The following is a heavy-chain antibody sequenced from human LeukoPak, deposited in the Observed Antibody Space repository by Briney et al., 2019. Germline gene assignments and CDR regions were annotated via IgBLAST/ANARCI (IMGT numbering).Heavy chain of an antibody. D-gene: IGHD3-10*01. J-gene: IGHJ1*01. CDR2: IYYSGST. CDR1: GGSISGYY. CDR3: ARYGSGSYSDDHFQH. V-gene: IGHV4-59*08. Sequence: SETLSLTCTVSGGSISGYYWSWIRQPPGKGLEWIGFIYYSGSTKYNPSLKSRVTISVDTSKNRFSLKLTSVTAADTAVYYCARYGSGSYSDDHFQHWGQGTLVTVSS.